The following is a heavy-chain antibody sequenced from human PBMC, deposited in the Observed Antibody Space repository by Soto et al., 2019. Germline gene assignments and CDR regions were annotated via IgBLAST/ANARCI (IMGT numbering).Heavy chain of an antibody. CDR3: ARGRYGDY. V-gene: IGHV1-18*01. Sequence: QVHLVQSGAEVKKPGASVKVSCKGSGYAFTTYGITWVRQAPGQGLEWMGWISAHNGNTNYAQTLQGRVTVTRDTSTSTAYIELRSLRSDDTAVYYCARGRYGDYWGQGALVTVSS. CDR1: GYAFTTYG. D-gene: IGHD1-1*01. CDR2: ISAHNGNT. J-gene: IGHJ4*02.